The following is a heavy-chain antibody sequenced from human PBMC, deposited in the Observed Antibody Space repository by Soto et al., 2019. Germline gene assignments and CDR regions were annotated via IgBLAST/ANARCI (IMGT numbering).Heavy chain of an antibody. D-gene: IGHD3-3*01. CDR1: GGTFSSYA. J-gene: IGHJ6*02. CDR3: ARDVGGDFWSDPRANSGMDV. CDR2: IIPIFGTA. Sequence: SVKVSCKXSGGTFSSYAISWVRQAPGQGLEWMGGIIPIFGTANYAQKFQGRVTITADESTSTAYMELSSLRSEDTAVYYCARDVGGDFWSDPRANSGMDVWGQGTTVTVSS. V-gene: IGHV1-69*13.